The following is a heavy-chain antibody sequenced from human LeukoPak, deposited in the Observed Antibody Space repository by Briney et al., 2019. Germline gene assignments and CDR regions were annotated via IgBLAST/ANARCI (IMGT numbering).Heavy chain of an antibody. D-gene: IGHD2-15*01. Sequence: SETLSLTCTVSGASIINSNYYWSWIRQPPGKGLEWIGYIYYSGSTNYNPSLKSRVTISVDTSKNQFSPKLSSVTAADTAVYYCARRVTYCSGGSCSAYNWFDPWGQGTLVTVSS. CDR3: ARRVTYCSGGSCSAYNWFDP. J-gene: IGHJ5*02. V-gene: IGHV4-61*05. CDR2: IYYSGST. CDR1: GASIINSNYY.